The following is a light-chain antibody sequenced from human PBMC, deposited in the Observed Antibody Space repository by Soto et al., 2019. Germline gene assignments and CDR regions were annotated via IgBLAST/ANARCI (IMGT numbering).Light chain of an antibody. V-gene: IGLV8-61*01. CDR2: SKN. Sequence: QAVVTQEPSFSVSPGGTVTLTCGLSSGSVSTSYYPSWYQQTRSPAPRTLICSKNTRSSGVPGLFSASILRNTAALTITGGHADDESYYYAVLDIGSGIWVFGGGTKLTVL. CDR3: VLDIGSGIWV. CDR1: SGSVSTSYY. J-gene: IGLJ2*01.